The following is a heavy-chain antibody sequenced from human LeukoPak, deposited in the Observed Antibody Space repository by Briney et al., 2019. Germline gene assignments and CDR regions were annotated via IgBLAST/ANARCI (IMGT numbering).Heavy chain of an antibody. CDR1: GGSINISY. Sequence: SETLSLTCTVSGGSINISYWSWIRQPPGKGLEWIGYIYHRGSTNYNPSLKSRITVSVDTSKNQLSLKVTSVTAADTAVYYCARSGVFSGYDAFDIWGQGTMVTVSP. V-gene: IGHV4-4*09. J-gene: IGHJ3*02. CDR2: IYHRGST. CDR3: ARSGVFSGYDAFDI. D-gene: IGHD3-9*01.